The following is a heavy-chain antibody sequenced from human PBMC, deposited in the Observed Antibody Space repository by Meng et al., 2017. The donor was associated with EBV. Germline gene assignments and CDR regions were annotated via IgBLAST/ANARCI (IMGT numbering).Heavy chain of an antibody. CDR3: ASAEHYGDYVFEY. Sequence: QGRVVQCGADVEQPGSSVEVSCNTSGGILRSFAISWVRQAPGKGLEWMGGIIPLFHTTNYAQKFQGRLHIIADESSATTYMELSSLRSEDTAIYYCASAEHYGDYVFEYWGQGTLVTVSS. D-gene: IGHD4-17*01. CDR1: GGILRSFA. J-gene: IGHJ4*02. V-gene: IGHV1-69*01. CDR2: IIPLFHTT.